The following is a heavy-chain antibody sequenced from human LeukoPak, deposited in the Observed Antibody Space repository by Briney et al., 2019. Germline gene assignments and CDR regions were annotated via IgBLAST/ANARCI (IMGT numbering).Heavy chain of an antibody. V-gene: IGHV3-21*01. J-gene: IGHJ5*02. CDR3: ARGVDTAMVSGGYNWFDP. CDR2: ISSSSSYI. Sequence: PGGSLRLSCAASGFTFSSYSMNWVRQAPGKGLEWVSSISSSSSYIYYADSVKGRFTISRDNAKNSLYLQMNSLRAEDTAVYYCARGVDTAMVSGGYNWFDPWGQGTLVTVSS. CDR1: GFTFSSYS. D-gene: IGHD5-18*01.